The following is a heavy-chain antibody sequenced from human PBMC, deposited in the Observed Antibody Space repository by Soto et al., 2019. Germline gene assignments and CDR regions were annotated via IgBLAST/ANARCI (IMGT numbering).Heavy chain of an antibody. Sequence: QVQLVESGGGVVQPGRSLRLSCAASGFTFSSYGMHWVRQAPGKGLEWVAVISYDGSNKYYADSVKGRFTISRDNSKNTLYLQMNSLRAEDTAVYYRAKDGELGVVTATPDYWGQGTLVTVSS. CDR2: ISYDGSNK. D-gene: IGHD2-21*02. CDR1: GFTFSSYG. J-gene: IGHJ4*02. CDR3: AKDGELGVVTATPDY. V-gene: IGHV3-30*18.